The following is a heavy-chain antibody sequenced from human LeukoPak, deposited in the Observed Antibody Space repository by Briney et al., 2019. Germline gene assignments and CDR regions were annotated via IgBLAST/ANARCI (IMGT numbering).Heavy chain of an antibody. V-gene: IGHV3-15*01. CDR2: IKSKAAGGTT. Sequence: PGGSLRLSCAGSGFTFTNAWMSWVRQAPGKGLEWVGRIKSKAAGGTTDYAAPVKGRFAISRDDSKNTLYLQMNSLKAEDTAVYYCSRDERDFDGRGYYYPDYWGQGTLVTASS. J-gene: IGHJ4*02. CDR1: GFTFTNAW. CDR3: SRDERDFDGRGYYYPDY. D-gene: IGHD3-22*01.